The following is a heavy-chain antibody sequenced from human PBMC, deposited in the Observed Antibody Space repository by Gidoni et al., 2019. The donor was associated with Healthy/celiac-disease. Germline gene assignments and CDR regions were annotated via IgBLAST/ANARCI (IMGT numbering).Heavy chain of an antibody. CDR2: IIPIFGTA. J-gene: IGHJ4*02. CDR3: ARALPGIAAAGAFDY. D-gene: IGHD6-13*01. CDR1: GCTFSSYA. V-gene: IGHV1-69*01. Sequence: QVQLVQSGAEVKKPGSSVKVSCKASGCTFSSYAISWVRQARGQGLEWMGGIIPIFGTANYAQKCQGRVTITADESTSTAYMELSSLRSEDTAVYYCARALPGIAAAGAFDYWGQGTLVTVSS.